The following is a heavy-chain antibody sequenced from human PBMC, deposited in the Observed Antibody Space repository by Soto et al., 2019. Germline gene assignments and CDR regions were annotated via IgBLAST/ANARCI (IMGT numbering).Heavy chain of an antibody. CDR2: IFANGHT. CDR1: GGSISEKY. J-gene: IGHJ5*02. Sequence: QLQLQESGPGLVKASETLSLTCIVSGGSISEKYWNWVRQPPGKGLEWIGLIFANGHTDYNPSLKSQVTMSVDAAKNQFSVKLTSMTAADTAVYYCVASLAAAGLNWLDPWGRGTLVTVSS. CDR3: VASLAAAGLNWLDP. V-gene: IGHV4-4*07. D-gene: IGHD6-13*01.